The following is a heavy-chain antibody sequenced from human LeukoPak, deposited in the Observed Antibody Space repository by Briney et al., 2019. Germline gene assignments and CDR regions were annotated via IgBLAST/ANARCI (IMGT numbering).Heavy chain of an antibody. CDR3: ARRILTGYLFDY. CDR2: ISAYNGNT. V-gene: IGHV1-18*01. D-gene: IGHD3-9*01. CDR1: GYTFTSYG. Sequence: GASVKVSCKASGYTFTSYGISWVRQAPGQGLEWMGWISAYNGNTTYAQKLQGRVTTTTDTSTSTAYMELRSLRSDDTAVYYCARRILTGYLFDYWGQGTLVTVSS. J-gene: IGHJ4*02.